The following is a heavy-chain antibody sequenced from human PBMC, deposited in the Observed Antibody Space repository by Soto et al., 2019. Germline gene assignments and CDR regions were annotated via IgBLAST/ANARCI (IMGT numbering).Heavy chain of an antibody. D-gene: IGHD2-2*02. CDR2: ISSSSSYI. V-gene: IGHV3-21*01. CDR3: ARSVVVPAAIPSATHYYYYGMDV. J-gene: IGHJ6*02. Sequence: PGGSLGLSCAASGFTFSSYSMNWVRQAPGKGLEWVSSISSSSSYIYYADSVKGRFTISRDNAKNSLYLQMNSLRAEDTAVYYCARSVVVPAAIPSATHYYYYGMDVWGQGTTVTVSS. CDR1: GFTFSSYS.